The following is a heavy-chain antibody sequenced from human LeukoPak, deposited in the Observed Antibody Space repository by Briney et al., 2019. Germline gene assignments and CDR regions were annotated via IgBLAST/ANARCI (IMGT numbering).Heavy chain of an antibody. Sequence: PGGSLRLSCAASGFTFSSYSMNWVRQAPGKGLEWVSYISSSSSTIYYADSVKGRFTISRDNAKNSLYLQMNSLRADDTAVYHCARQETSSYNGAFDIWGQGTMVTVSS. J-gene: IGHJ3*02. CDR1: GFTFSSYS. CDR3: ARQETSSYNGAFDI. V-gene: IGHV3-48*04. D-gene: IGHD1-26*01. CDR2: ISSSSSTI.